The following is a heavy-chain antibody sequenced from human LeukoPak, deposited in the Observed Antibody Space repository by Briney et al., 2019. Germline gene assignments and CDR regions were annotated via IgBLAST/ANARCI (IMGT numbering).Heavy chain of an antibody. D-gene: IGHD2-8*02. CDR2: ISGSGGST. J-gene: IGHJ4*02. CDR3: ARDLTSKYCTDY. CDR1: GFTFNTYG. Sequence: GGSLRLSCAASGFTFNTYGMSWVRQAPGKGLEWVSIISGSGGSTDYADSVKGRFTISRDNSKNTMYLEMSSLRGEDTAVYYCARDLTSKYCTDYWGQGTLVTVSS. V-gene: IGHV3-23*01.